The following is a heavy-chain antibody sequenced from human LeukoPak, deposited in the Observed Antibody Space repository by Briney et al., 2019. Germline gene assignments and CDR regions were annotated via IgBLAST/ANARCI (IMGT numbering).Heavy chain of an antibody. V-gene: IGHV1-18*01. D-gene: IGHD6-13*01. J-gene: IGHJ5*02. CDR2: ISAYNGNT. CDR1: GYTFTSYG. CDR3: GRDRGAAAGAVNWFDP. Sequence: ASVKVSCKASGYTFTSYGISWVRQAPGQGLEWMGWISAYNGNTNYAQKLQGRVTMTTDTSTSTAYMELRSLRSDDTAVYYCGRDRGAAAGAVNWFDPWGQGTLVTVSS.